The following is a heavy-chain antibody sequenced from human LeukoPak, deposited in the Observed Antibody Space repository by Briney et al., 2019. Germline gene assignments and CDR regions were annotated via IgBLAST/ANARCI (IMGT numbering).Heavy chain of an antibody. Sequence: SETLSLTCTVSGGSISSYYWSWIRQPPGKGLEWIGYIYYSGSTNYNPSLKSRVTISVDTSKNQFSLKLSSVPAADTAVYYCARGSGSYYNLIDYWGQGTLVTVSS. D-gene: IGHD3-10*01. J-gene: IGHJ4*02. V-gene: IGHV4-59*12. CDR1: GGSISSYY. CDR2: IYYSGST. CDR3: ARGSGSYYNLIDY.